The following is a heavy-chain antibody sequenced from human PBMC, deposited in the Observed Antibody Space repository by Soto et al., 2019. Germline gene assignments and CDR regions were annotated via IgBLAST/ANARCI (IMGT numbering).Heavy chain of an antibody. CDR2: FYYSGST. CDR3: ARLYGGSLFDY. Sequence: QLQLQESGPGLVKPSETLSLTCTVSGGSISSSSYYWGWIRQPPGKGLEWIGSFYYSGSTYYNPSLKSRVTISVDTSKNHFSLKLSSVTAADTAVYYCARLYGGSLFDYWGQGTLVTVSS. V-gene: IGHV4-39*01. J-gene: IGHJ4*02. D-gene: IGHD2-15*01. CDR1: GGSISSSSYY.